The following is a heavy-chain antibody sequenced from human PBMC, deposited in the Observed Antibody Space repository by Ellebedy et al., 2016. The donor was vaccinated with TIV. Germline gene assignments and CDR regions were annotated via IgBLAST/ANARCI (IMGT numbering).Heavy chain of an antibody. CDR1: GGSISTYY. J-gene: IGHJ5*02. Sequence: MPSETLSLTCTVSGGSISTYYWNWIRQPPGKGLEWIGDVYYSGGTHYNPSLKSRLTISVDTSENQFSLELRSVTATDTAVYYCARGSDSNGWLFDPWGQGTLVSVSS. V-gene: IGHV4-59*01. CDR3: ARGSDSNGWLFDP. CDR2: VYYSGGT. D-gene: IGHD6-19*01.